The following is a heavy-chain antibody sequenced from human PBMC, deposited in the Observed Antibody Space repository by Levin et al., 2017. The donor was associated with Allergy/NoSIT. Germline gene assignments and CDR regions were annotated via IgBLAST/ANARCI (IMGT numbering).Heavy chain of an antibody. Sequence: SETLSLTCTVFGVSMKTAGYSWTWMRQSPGRGLEWIGYISHRGRAFYKSSLRSRVTISVATSRSQFSLTLASVTAADTAMYFCVAIDYDFTRPDSWGQGTLVTISS. V-gene: IGHV4-30-2*06. CDR2: ISHRGRA. CDR3: VAIDYDFTRPDS. CDR1: GVSMKTAGYS. D-gene: IGHD3-22*01. J-gene: IGHJ4*02.